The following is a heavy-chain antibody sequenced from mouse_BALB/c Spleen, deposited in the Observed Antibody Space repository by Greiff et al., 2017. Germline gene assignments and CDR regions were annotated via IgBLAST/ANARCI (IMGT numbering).Heavy chain of an antibody. CDR1: GYTFTSYY. Sequence: VKLMESGAELVKPGASVKLSCKASGYTFTSYYMYWVKQRPGQGLEWIGEINPSNGGTNFNEKFKSKATLTVDKSSSTAYMQLSSLTSEDSAVYYCTLMIPAWFAYWGQGTLVTVSA. J-gene: IGHJ3*01. V-gene: IGHV1S81*02. CDR2: INPSNGGT. CDR3: TLMIPAWFAY. D-gene: IGHD2-4*01.